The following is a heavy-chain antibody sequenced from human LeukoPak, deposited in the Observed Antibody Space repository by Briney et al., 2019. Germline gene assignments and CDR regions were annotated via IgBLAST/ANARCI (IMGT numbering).Heavy chain of an antibody. CDR1: GFTFSSYA. V-gene: IGHV3-23*01. Sequence: PGGSLRLSCAASGFTFSSYAMTWVRQAPGMGLEWVSAISDSGYSSYYADSVKGRFSISRDNSKNTLYLQMNSLRAEDTAVYYCAKDESLRDWGQGTLVTVSS. J-gene: IGHJ4*02. D-gene: IGHD4-17*01. CDR3: AKDESLRD. CDR2: ISDSGYSS.